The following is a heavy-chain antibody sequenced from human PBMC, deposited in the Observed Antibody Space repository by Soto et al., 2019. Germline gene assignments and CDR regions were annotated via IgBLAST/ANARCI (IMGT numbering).Heavy chain of an antibody. CDR2: ISYDGSNK. D-gene: IGHD3-10*01. CDR1: GFTFSSYG. V-gene: IGHV3-30*18. CDR3: AKDALWFGELLTRGGMDV. Sequence: QVQLVESGGGVVQPGRSLRLSCAASGFTFSSYGMHWVRQAPGKGLEWVAVISYDGSNKYYADSVKGRFTISRDNSKNTLDLQMNGLRAEDTAVYYCAKDALWFGELLTRGGMDVWGQGTTVTVSS. J-gene: IGHJ6*02.